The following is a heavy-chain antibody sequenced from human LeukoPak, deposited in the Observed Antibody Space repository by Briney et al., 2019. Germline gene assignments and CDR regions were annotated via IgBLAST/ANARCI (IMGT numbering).Heavy chain of an antibody. V-gene: IGHV4-34*01. Sequence: PSETLSLTCAVYGGSFSGYYWSWIRQPPGKGLEWIGEINHSGSTNYNPSLKSRVTISVDTSKNQFSLKLSSVTAADTAVYYCARFSRAAMAPFDYWGQGSLVTVSS. CDR3: ARFSRAAMAPFDY. CDR1: GGSFSGYY. D-gene: IGHD6-6*01. CDR2: INHSGST. J-gene: IGHJ4*02.